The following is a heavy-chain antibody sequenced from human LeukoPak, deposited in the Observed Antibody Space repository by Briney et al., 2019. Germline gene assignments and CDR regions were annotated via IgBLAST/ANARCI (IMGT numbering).Heavy chain of an antibody. Sequence: SETLSLTCTVSGGSISSYYWSWIRQPAGKGLEWIGRIYTSGSTNYNPSLKSRVTMSVDTSKNQFSLKVTSVTAADTAVYYCARHRGYYGSGSYTPDYFDYWGQGTLVTVSS. CDR2: IYTSGST. D-gene: IGHD3-10*01. J-gene: IGHJ4*02. CDR1: GGSISSYY. V-gene: IGHV4-4*07. CDR3: ARHRGYYGSGSYTPDYFDY.